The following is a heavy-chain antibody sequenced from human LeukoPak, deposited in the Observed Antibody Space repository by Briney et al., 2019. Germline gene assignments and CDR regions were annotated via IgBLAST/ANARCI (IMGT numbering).Heavy chain of an antibody. CDR3: ARTRRFLEWFDI. D-gene: IGHD3-3*01. Sequence: SETLSLTCTVSGGSISSSSYYWGWIRQPPGKGLEWIGSIYYSGSTYYNPSLKSRVTISVDTSKNQFSLKLSSVTAADTAVYYCARTRRFLEWFDIWGQGTMVTVSS. J-gene: IGHJ3*02. CDR1: GGSISSSSYY. CDR2: IYYSGST. V-gene: IGHV4-39*07.